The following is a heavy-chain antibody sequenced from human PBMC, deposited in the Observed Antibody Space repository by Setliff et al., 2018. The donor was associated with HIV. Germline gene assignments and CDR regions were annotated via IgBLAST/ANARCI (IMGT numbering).Heavy chain of an antibody. CDR1: GGSISSDY. Sequence: SETLSLTCTVSGGSISSDYWSWIRQPPGKGMEWIGFIYDSGSTNYNPSLKSRVTLSIDTSKNQFSLRLTFLAAADTAVYFCARANLYSSGPLDYWGQGRLVTVSS. D-gene: IGHD6-19*01. CDR3: ARANLYSSGPLDY. J-gene: IGHJ4*02. V-gene: IGHV4-59*12. CDR2: IYDSGST.